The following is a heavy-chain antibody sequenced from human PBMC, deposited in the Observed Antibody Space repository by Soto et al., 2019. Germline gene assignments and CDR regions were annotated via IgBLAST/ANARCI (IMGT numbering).Heavy chain of an antibody. J-gene: IGHJ6*02. Sequence: QVQLVESGGGVVQPGRSLRLSCAASGFTFSSYAMHWVRQAPGKGLEWVAVISYDGSNKYYGDSVKGRFTISRDNFKNTLYLQMSSLRAEETAVYYCARDSYCSGGSCYSYYFYYYGMDVWGQGTTVTVSS. CDR1: GFTFSSYA. CDR3: ARDSYCSGGSCYSYYFYYYGMDV. CDR2: ISYDGSNK. V-gene: IGHV3-30-3*01. D-gene: IGHD2-15*01.